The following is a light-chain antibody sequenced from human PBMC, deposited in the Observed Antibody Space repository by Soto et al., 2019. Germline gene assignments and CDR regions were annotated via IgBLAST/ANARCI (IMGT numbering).Light chain of an antibody. CDR1: SSDVGGYNF. V-gene: IGLV2-14*01. J-gene: IGLJ1*01. Sequence: QSVLTQPASVSGSPGQSITISCSGTSSDVGGYNFVSWYQHHPGKAPKLILYEVTTRPSGVSSRFSGSKSGNTASLTISGLQADDDANYYCSSYTSSNTPYVFETGTKVTVL. CDR2: EVT. CDR3: SSYTSSNTPYV.